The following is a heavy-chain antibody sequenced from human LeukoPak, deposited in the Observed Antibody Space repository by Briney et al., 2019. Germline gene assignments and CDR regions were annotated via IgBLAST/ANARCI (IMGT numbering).Heavy chain of an antibody. J-gene: IGHJ5*02. D-gene: IGHD3-10*02. CDR3: ARDLRVMFGEYGNWFDP. Sequence: ASVTVSYKASGYTFTSYYVHWVRQAPGQGLEWMGIINPSGGTTSYAQKFQGRVTMTRDTSTSTVYMELSSLRSEDTAVYYCARDLRVMFGEYGNWFDPWGQGTLVTVSS. CDR1: GYTFTSYY. CDR2: INPSGGTT. V-gene: IGHV1-46*01.